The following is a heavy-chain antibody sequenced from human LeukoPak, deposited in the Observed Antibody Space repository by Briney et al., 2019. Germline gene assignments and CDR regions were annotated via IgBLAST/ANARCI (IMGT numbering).Heavy chain of an antibody. V-gene: IGHV3-7*01. Sequence: GGSLRLSCVPSRFTFSSYWMSWVRQAPGWGREWVANIKQEGSEKYYVDSVTGRFTLSGDNAKNSLYLQMNSLRAGDTAVYYCARSATYRGSFYYYYYGMDVWGQGTTVTVSS. D-gene: IGHD1-26*01. CDR1: RFTFSSYW. CDR3: ARSATYRGSFYYYYYGMDV. J-gene: IGHJ6*02. CDR2: IKQEGSEK.